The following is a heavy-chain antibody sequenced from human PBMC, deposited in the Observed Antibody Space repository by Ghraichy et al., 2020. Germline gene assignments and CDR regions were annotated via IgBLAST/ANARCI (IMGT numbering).Heavy chain of an antibody. CDR3: ARALPLMVRGPKREISNTPRRFDP. CDR1: GYTFTGYY. CDR2: INPNSGGT. Sequence: ASVKVSCKASGYTFTGYYMHWVRQAPGQGLEWMGWINPNSGGTNYAQKFQGRVTMTRDTSISTAYMELSRLRSDDTAVYYCARALPLMVRGPKREISNTPRRFDPWGQGTLVTVSS. V-gene: IGHV1-2*02. D-gene: IGHD3-10*01. J-gene: IGHJ5*02.